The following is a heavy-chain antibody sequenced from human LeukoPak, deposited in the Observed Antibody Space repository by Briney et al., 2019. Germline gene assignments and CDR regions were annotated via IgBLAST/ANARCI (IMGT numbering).Heavy chain of an antibody. Sequence: SETLSLTCTVSGYSISSGYYWGWIRQPPGKGLEWIGSIYYSGNTYYNASLKSRVTISVDTSKNQFSLKLTSVTAADTAVYYCAREGQLWPLLDYWGQGTLVTVSS. J-gene: IGHJ4*02. CDR2: IYYSGNT. CDR3: AREGQLWPLLDY. V-gene: IGHV4-38-2*02. D-gene: IGHD5-18*01. CDR1: GYSISSGYY.